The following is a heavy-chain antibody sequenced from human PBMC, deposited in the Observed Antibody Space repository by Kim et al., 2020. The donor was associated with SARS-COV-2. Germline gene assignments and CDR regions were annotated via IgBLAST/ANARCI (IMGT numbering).Heavy chain of an antibody. J-gene: IGHJ6*02. CDR1: GFTFSSYW. CDR2: IKQDGSEK. V-gene: IGHV3-7*03. D-gene: IGHD6-13*01. CDR3: ARDGEGAAAGLTYYYYGMDV. Sequence: GGSLRLSCAASGFTFSSYWMSWVRQAPGKGLEWVANIKQDGSEKYYVDSVKGRFTISRDNAKNSLYLQMNSLRAEDTAVYYCARDGEGAAAGLTYYYYGMDVWGQGTTVTVSS.